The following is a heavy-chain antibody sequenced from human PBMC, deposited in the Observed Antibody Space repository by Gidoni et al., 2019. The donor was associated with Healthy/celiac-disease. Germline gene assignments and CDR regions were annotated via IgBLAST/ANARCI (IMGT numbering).Heavy chain of an antibody. J-gene: IGHJ4*02. V-gene: IGHV4-61*02. CDR1: GTSISSGSYY. CDR2: IYTSGST. CDR3: ARGAV. Sequence: QVQLPESARGLVKPSQTLSLPCTVSGTSISSGSYYWSWIRQPAGKGLEWIGRIYTSGSTNYNPSLKSRVTISVDTSKNQFSLKLSSVTAADTAVYYCARGAVWGQGTLVTVSS. D-gene: IGHD4-17*01.